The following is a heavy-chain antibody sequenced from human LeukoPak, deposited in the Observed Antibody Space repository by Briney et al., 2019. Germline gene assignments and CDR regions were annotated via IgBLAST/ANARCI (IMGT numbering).Heavy chain of an antibody. CDR2: ITSDSSAM. Sequence: GGSLRLSCVASGFTFSTYSINWIRQAPGKGLEWISYITSDSSAMSYADSVKGRFTISRDNAKNSLYLHMNSLSDEDTAMYFCVRDLLWAFDIWGQGTKVTVSS. CDR3: VRDLLWAFDI. V-gene: IGHV3-48*02. J-gene: IGHJ3*02. CDR1: GFTFSTYS. D-gene: IGHD2-21*01.